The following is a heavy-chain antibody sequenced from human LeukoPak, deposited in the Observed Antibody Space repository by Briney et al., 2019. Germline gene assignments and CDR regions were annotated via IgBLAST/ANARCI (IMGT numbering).Heavy chain of an antibody. CDR3: TTDLIKQQLVPWRVWGDSNS. CDR1: GFTFSNAW. D-gene: IGHD6-13*01. J-gene: IGHJ5*02. CDR2: IKSKTDGGTT. Sequence: GGSLRLSCAASGFTFSNAWMSWVRQAPGKGLEWVGRIKSKTDGGTTDYAAPVKGRFTISRDDSKNTLYLQMNSLKTEDTAVYYCTTDLIKQQLVPWRVWGDSNSWGQGTLVTVSS. V-gene: IGHV3-15*01.